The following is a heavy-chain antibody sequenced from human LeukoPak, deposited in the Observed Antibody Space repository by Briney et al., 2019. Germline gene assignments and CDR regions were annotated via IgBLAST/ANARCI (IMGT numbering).Heavy chain of an antibody. CDR2: IYYSGST. D-gene: IGHD2-2*01. CDR1: GGSISSSSYY. CDR3: ATNIRYCSSTSCGPRRFDY. J-gene: IGHJ4*02. V-gene: IGHV4-39*01. Sequence: SETLSLTCTVSGGSISSSSYYWGWIRQPPGKGLEWIGSIYYSGSTYYNPSLKSRVTISVDTSKNQFSLKLSSVTAADTAVYYCATNIRYCSSTSCGPRRFDYWGQGTLVTVSS.